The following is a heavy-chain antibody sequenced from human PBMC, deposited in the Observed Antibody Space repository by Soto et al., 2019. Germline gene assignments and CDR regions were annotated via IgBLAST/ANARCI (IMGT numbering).Heavy chain of an antibody. Sequence: SETLSLTCTVSGGSISSYYGSWIRQPPGKGLEWIGYMYYYGSTNYNPSLKSRVTISVDTSNNQSSLKLSSVTAADTAVYYCARRRSSGEPYYFDYWGQGTPVTVSS. CDR1: GGSISSYY. CDR3: ARRRSSGEPYYFDY. J-gene: IGHJ4*02. V-gene: IGHV4-59*08. CDR2: MYYYGST. D-gene: IGHD3-10*01.